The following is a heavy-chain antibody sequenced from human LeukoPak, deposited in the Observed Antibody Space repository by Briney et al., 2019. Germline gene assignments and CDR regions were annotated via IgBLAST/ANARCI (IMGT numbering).Heavy chain of an antibody. CDR2: IKIDGSGT. CDR1: GFSFSSYW. CDR3: ARDSSVSDFDY. D-gene: IGHD3-10*01. V-gene: IGHV3-74*01. J-gene: IGHJ4*02. Sequence: PGGSLRPSCVASGFSFSSYWMHWVRQAPGKGLVWVSRIKIDGSGTGYADSVKGRFTISRDNAKNTLYLQMSSLRAEDTAVYYCARDSSVSDFDYWGQGTLVTVSS.